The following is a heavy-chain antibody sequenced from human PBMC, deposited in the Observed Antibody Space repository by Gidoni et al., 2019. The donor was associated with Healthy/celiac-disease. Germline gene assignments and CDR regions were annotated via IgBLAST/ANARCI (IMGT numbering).Heavy chain of an antibody. D-gene: IGHD3-10*01. CDR2: ISAYNGNT. CDR3: ARDQPNYYGSGSSFFDY. J-gene: IGHJ4*02. CDR1: GYTFTSHG. Sequence: QVQLVQSGAEVKKPGASVKVSCKASGYTFTSHGISWVRQAPGQGLEWMGWISAYNGNTNYAQKLQGRVTMTTDTSTSTAYMELRSLRSDDTAVYYCARDQPNYYGSGSSFFDYWGQGTLVTVSS. V-gene: IGHV1-18*01.